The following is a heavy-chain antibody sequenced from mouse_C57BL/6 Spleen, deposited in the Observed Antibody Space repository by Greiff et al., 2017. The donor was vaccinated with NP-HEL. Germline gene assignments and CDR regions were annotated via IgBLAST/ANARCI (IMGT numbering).Heavy chain of an antibody. CDR3: ARGYYDTRGGFAY. V-gene: IGHV1-80*01. CDR1: GYAFSSYW. D-gene: IGHD2-4*01. Sequence: QVHVKQSGAELVKPGASVKISCKASGYAFSSYWMNWVKQRPGKGLEWIGQIYPGDGDTNYNGKFKGKATLTADKSSSTAYMQLSSLTSEDSAVYFCARGYYDTRGGFAYWGQGTLVTVSA. J-gene: IGHJ3*01. CDR2: IYPGDGDT.